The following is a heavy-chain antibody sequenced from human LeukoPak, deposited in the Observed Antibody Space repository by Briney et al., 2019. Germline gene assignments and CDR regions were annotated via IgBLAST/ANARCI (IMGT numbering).Heavy chain of an antibody. CDR1: GFTFSSDE. Sequence: PGGSLRLSCAASGFTFSSDEMNWVRQVPGKGLECFSYISSSGRIRYYADSVKGRFTISRENVKNSLYLQMDSLRAEDTALYYCARGYIVRGMDVWGQGTTVIVSS. D-gene: IGHD5-18*01. CDR3: ARGYIVRGMDV. V-gene: IGHV3-48*03. CDR2: ISSSGRIR. J-gene: IGHJ6*02.